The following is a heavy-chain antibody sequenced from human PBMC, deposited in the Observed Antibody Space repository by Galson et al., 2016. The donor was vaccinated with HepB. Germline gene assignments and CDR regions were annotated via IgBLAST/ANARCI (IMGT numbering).Heavy chain of an antibody. CDR3: AKWGGSSITIFGMYYFDY. D-gene: IGHD3-3*01. CDR1: GFTLSSYA. Sequence: SLRLSCAASGFTLSSYAMHWVRQAPGKGLEWVAVISYDGSYKYYTDSVKGRFTISRDTSRDTLYLQMNSLRVEDTAVYYCAKWGGSSITIFGMYYFDYWGQGTLVTVSS. V-gene: IGHV3-30*18. J-gene: IGHJ4*02. CDR2: ISYDGSYK.